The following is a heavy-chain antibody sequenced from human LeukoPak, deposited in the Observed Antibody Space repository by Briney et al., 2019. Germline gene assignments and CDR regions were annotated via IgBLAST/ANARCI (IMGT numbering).Heavy chain of an antibody. CDR1: GFTFSSYV. Sequence: GGSLRLSCAASGFTFSSYVMTWVRQAPGKGLEWVSVINDGGEITHYADSVRGRFTISRDNSKNTLYLQMNSLRAEDTALYYCVRMASNYYGMDVWGQGTTVTVSS. V-gene: IGHV3-23*01. D-gene: IGHD2-8*01. J-gene: IGHJ6*02. CDR3: VRMASNYYGMDV. CDR2: INDGGEIT.